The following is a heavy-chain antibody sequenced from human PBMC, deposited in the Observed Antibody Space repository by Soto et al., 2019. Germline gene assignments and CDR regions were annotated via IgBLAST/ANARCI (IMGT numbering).Heavy chain of an antibody. V-gene: IGHV4-59*01. CDR1: GGSISSYY. CDR2: IYYSGST. J-gene: IGHJ3*02. CDR3: ARDLEHYDFWSGYRHDAFDI. D-gene: IGHD3-3*01. Sequence: SETLSLTCTVSGGSISSYYWSWTRQPPGKGLEWIGYIYYSGSTNYNPSLKSRVTISVDTSKNQFSLKLSSVTAADTAVYYCARDLEHYDFWSGYRHDAFDIWGQGTMVTVSS.